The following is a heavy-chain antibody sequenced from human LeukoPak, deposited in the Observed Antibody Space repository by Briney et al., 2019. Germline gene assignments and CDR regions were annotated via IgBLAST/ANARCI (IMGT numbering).Heavy chain of an antibody. V-gene: IGHV1-69*13. J-gene: IGHJ5*02. CDR2: IIPIFGTA. CDR1: GGXFSSYA. D-gene: IGHD3-10*01. Sequence: SVRVSCKASGGXFSSYAISWVRQAPGQGLKWMGGIIPIFGTANYAQKFKGRVTITADESTSTAYMELSSLRSEDTAVYYCARVYPWRYYYGSGSSRKGSGNLWFDPWGQGTLVTVSS. CDR3: ARVYPWRYYYGSGSSRKGSGNLWFDP.